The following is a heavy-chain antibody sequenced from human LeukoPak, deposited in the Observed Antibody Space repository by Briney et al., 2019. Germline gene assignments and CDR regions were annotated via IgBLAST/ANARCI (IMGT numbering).Heavy chain of an antibody. V-gene: IGHV4-4*07. D-gene: IGHD6-19*01. Sequence: SETLSLTCSVSGGYISSYYWSWIRQPAGKGLEWIGRIYTSGSTNYNPSLKSRVTISVDTSKNQFSLKLSSVTAADTAVYYCARDPVSSGDPGDAFDIWGQGTMVTVSS. CDR2: IYTSGST. CDR1: GGYISSYY. J-gene: IGHJ3*02. CDR3: ARDPVSSGDPGDAFDI.